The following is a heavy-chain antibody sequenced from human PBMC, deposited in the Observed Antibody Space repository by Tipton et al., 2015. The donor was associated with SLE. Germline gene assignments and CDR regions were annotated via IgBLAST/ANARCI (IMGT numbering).Heavy chain of an antibody. V-gene: IGHV3-21*01. Sequence: SLRLSCAASGFTFSSYSMNWVRQAPGKGLEWVSSISGSSSYIYYADSVKGRFTISRNNAKNSLYYCARASCGSVSCNDPFQFWGQGTPVTVSS. CDR3: QF. CDR1: GFTFSSYS. CDR2: ISGSSSYI. D-gene: IGHD2-2*01. J-gene: IGHJ1*01.